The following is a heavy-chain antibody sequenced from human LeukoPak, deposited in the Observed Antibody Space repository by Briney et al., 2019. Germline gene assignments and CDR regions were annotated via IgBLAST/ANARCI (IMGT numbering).Heavy chain of an antibody. Sequence: ASVKVSCKASGYTFTSYGISWVRQAPGQGLEWMGWISAYNGNTNYAQKLQGRVTMTTDTSTSTAYMELRSLRSDDTAVYYCARDDGYYYDSSGYSYFQHWGQGTLVTASS. D-gene: IGHD3-22*01. CDR3: ARDDGYYYDSSGYSYFQH. CDR2: ISAYNGNT. J-gene: IGHJ1*01. CDR1: GYTFTSYG. V-gene: IGHV1-18*01.